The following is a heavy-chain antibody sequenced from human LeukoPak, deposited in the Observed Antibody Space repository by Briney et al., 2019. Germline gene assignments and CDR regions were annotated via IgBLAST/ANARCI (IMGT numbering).Heavy chain of an antibody. CDR2: INHSGST. CDR3: ARPAFGSYLWGNWFDP. CDR1: GFTVSSNY. D-gene: IGHD1-26*01. J-gene: IGHJ5*02. Sequence: GSLRLSCAASGFTVSSNYMSWIRQPPGKGLEWIGEINHSGSTNYNPSLKSRVTISVDTSKNQFSLKLSSVTAADTAVYYCARPAFGSYLWGNWFDPWGQGTLVTVSS. V-gene: IGHV4-34*01.